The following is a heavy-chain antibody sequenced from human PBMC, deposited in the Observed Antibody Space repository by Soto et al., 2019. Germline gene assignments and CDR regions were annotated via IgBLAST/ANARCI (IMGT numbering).Heavy chain of an antibody. D-gene: IGHD3-3*01. J-gene: IGHJ5*02. CDR3: ARNRFLEWLGSGWFDP. Sequence: GGSLRLSCAASGFTFSSYWMSWVRQAPGKGLEWVANIKQDGSEKYYVDSVKGRFTISRDNAKNSLYLQMNSLRAEDTAVYYCARNRFLEWLGSGWFDPWGQGTLVTVSS. V-gene: IGHV3-7*01. CDR1: GFTFSSYW. CDR2: IKQDGSEK.